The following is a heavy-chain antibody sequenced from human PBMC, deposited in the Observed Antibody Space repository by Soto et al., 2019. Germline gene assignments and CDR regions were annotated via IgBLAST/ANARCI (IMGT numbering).Heavy chain of an antibody. CDR3: AKDRLYDSSGYSNWFDP. D-gene: IGHD3-22*01. Sequence: GGSLRLSCAAPGFTFSSYAMSWVRQAPGKGLEWVSAISGSGGSTYYADSVKGRFTISRDNSKNTLYLQMNSLRAEDTAVYYCAKDRLYDSSGYSNWFDPWGQGTLVTVSS. CDR2: ISGSGGST. V-gene: IGHV3-23*01. CDR1: GFTFSSYA. J-gene: IGHJ5*02.